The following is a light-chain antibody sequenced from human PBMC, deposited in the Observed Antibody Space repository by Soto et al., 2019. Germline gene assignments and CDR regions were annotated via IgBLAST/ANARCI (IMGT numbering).Light chain of an antibody. CDR3: QQSYNIQALT. CDR1: QNIRNY. V-gene: IGKV1-39*01. Sequence: DIQMTQSPSSLSASVGDRVAITCRASQNIRNYLNWYQQKPGKAPRVLIYGAASLQSGVPSRFSGSGSGTNFSLTINSLQPEDYATYYCQQSYNIQALTFGGGPKVHI. CDR2: GAA. J-gene: IGKJ4*01.